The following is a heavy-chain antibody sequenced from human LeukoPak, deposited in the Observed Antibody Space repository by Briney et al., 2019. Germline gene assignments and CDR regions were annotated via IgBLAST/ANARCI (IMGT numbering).Heavy chain of an antibody. CDR2: ISRTGSTR. D-gene: IGHD6-25*01. CDR3: VRNSGQRAWYYMDV. V-gene: IGHV3-48*04. Sequence: SGGSLRLSCAASGLTLSSTSINWVRQAPGKGLEWVSYISRTGSTRFYADSVKGRFTISRVSAANSLVLQMNSLRVDDTAVYYCVRNSGQRAWYYMDVWGIGTTVIVSS. CDR1: GLTLSSTS. J-gene: IGHJ6*03.